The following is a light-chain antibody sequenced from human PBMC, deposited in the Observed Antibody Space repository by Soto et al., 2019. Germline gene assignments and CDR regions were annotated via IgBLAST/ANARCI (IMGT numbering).Light chain of an antibody. CDR3: QQYTNWPLT. J-gene: IGKJ5*01. CDR1: QSVSSN. Sequence: EIVMTQSPATLSVSPGERATLSFRASQSVSSNLAWYQQKPGQAPRLLIYGASTRATGIPARFSGSGSGTEFTLTISSLQSEDFAVYYCQQYTNWPLTFGQGTRLEIK. CDR2: GAS. V-gene: IGKV3-15*01.